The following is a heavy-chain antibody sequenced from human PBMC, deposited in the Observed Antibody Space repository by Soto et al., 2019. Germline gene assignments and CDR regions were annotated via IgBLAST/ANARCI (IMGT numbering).Heavy chain of an antibody. CDR3: ARDGVPAATPNWFDP. J-gene: IGHJ5*02. CDR2: INAGNGNK. CDR1: GYTFTGYA. V-gene: IGHV1-3*01. D-gene: IGHD2-2*01. Sequence: XVKVSCRASGYTFTGYAMHRVRHAPGQRLEWMGWINAGNGNKKYSQKFQGRVTITRDTSASTAYMELSSLRSEDTAVYYCARDGVPAATPNWFDPWGQGTLVTVSS.